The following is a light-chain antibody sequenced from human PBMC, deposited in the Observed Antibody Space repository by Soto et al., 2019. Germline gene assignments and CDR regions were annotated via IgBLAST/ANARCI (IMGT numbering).Light chain of an antibody. V-gene: IGKV3-11*01. J-gene: IGKJ4*01. CDR3: QQRSNWPLT. CDR1: QSVSTY. Sequence: EIVLTQSPATLSLSPGERATLSCRASQSVSTYLAWYQQKPSQAPRLLVYDATNRATGIPARFSGSGSGTDFTLTINSLEPEDFAVYSCQQRSNWPLTFGGGTKVEIK. CDR2: DAT.